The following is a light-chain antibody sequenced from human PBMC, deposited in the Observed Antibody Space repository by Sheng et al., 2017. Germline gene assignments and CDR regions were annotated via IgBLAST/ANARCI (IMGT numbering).Light chain of an antibody. J-gene: IGLJ3*02. CDR2: STN. Sequence: QTVVTQEPSLTVSPGGTVTLTCASSSGEVTSAYYPNWFQQKPGQAPRALIYSTNKRHSWTPARFSGSLLGGKTALTLSGVQPGDEADYYCLLYYGGAQVVFGGGTKVTV. V-gene: IGLV7-43*01. CDR3: LLYYGGAQVV. CDR1: SGEVTSAYY.